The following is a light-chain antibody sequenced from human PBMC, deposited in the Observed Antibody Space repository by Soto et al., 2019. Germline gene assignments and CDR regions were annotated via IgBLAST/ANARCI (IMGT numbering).Light chain of an antibody. Sequence: IQITESPSTLSASTGDRVTITCRASQGISSYLAWYQQKPGKAPKLLIYAASTLQSGVPSRFSGSGSGTDFTLTISCLQSEDFATYYCQQYYSYPFTFGPGTKVDIK. CDR1: QGISSY. V-gene: IGKV1-8*01. J-gene: IGKJ3*01. CDR2: AAS. CDR3: QQYYSYPFT.